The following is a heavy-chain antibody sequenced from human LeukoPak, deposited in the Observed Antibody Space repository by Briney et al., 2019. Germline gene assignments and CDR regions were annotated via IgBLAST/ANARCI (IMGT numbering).Heavy chain of an antibody. V-gene: IGHV3-30*04. J-gene: IGHJ4*02. D-gene: IGHD3-3*01. CDR2: ISYDGSNK. CDR3: ARERLRFLEWLKVTYFDY. CDR1: GFTFSSYA. Sequence: GGSLRLSCAASGFTFSSYAMHWVRQAPGKGLEWVAVISYDGSNKYYADSVKGRFTISRDNSKNTLYLQMNSLRAEDTAVYYCARERLRFLEWLKVTYFDYWGQGTLVTVSS.